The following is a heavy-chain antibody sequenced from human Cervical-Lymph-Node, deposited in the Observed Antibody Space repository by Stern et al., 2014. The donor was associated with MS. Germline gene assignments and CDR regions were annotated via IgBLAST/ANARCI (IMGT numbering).Heavy chain of an antibody. CDR2: ISYDGSNK. CDR1: GFTFSSYG. J-gene: IGHJ4*02. Sequence: QVQLGQSGGGVVQPGRSLRLSCAASGFTFSSYGMHWVRQAPGKGLEWVAVISYDGSNKYYADSVKGRFTISRDNSKNTLYLQMNSLRAEDTAVYYCAKAKTGDYWGQGTLVTVSS. CDR3: AKAKTGDY. V-gene: IGHV3-30*18.